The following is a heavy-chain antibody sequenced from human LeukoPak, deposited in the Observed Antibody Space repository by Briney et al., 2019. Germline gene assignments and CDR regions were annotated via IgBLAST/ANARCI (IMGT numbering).Heavy chain of an antibody. CDR3: AKPPATMGEFAY. CDR1: GFTFSSYA. Sequence: GGSLRLSCGASGFTFSSYAMSWVRQAPGKGVEWVSAISGSGGSTYYAGSVEGRVNIFRDNYKNTMYLQIDTLRAEDTAVYYCAKPPATMGEFAYSGQGTLVTVSS. D-gene: IGHD5-12*01. CDR2: ISGSGGST. J-gene: IGHJ4*02. V-gene: IGHV3-23*01.